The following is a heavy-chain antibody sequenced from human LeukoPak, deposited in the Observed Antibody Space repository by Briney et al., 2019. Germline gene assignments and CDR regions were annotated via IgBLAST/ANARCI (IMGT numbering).Heavy chain of an antibody. CDR3: ATTSSDVLRYFDWLRHDYNWFDP. Sequence: GASVNVSCKASGYTFPGYYMHWVRQAPGQGLEWMGWIDPNSGGTNYAQKFQGRVTMTRDTSISTAYMELSRLRSDDTAVYYCATTSSDVLRYFDWLRHDYNWFDPWGQGTLVTVSS. V-gene: IGHV1-2*02. D-gene: IGHD3-9*01. J-gene: IGHJ5*02. CDR1: GYTFPGYY. CDR2: IDPNSGGT.